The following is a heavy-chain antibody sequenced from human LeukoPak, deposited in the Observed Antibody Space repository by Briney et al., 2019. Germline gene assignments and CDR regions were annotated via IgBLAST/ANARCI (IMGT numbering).Heavy chain of an antibody. J-gene: IGHJ1*01. CDR3: ARGVYCSSTSCYPEYFQH. V-gene: IGHV1-3*01. CDR1: GYTFTSYA. CDR2: IIAGNGNT. Sequence: ASVKVSCKASGYTFTSYAIHWVRQAPGQRLEWMGWIIAGNGNTKYSQRFQGRITITRDTSASTAYMELSSLRSEDTAVYYCARGVYCSSTSCYPEYFQHWGQGTLVTVSS. D-gene: IGHD2-2*01.